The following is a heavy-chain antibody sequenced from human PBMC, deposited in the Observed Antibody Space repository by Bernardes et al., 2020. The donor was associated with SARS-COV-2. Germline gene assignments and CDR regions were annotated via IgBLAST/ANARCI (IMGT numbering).Heavy chain of an antibody. Sequence: ASVKVSCKTSGYTFASYGVSWVRQAPGQGLEWMGRISGYNGNTNYAQKLQGRVTMTTDTSTSTAYMELRRLRSDHTAMYYCAGFLGAYFYYWGQGTLVTVSP. CDR1: GYTFASYG. V-gene: IGHV1-18*04. CDR2: ISGYNGNT. CDR3: AGFLGAYFYY. J-gene: IGHJ4*02. D-gene: IGHD3-3*01.